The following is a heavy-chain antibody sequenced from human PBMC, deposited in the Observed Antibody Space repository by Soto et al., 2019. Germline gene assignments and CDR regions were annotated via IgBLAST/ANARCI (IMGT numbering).Heavy chain of an antibody. Sequence: SETLSLTCSVSGGSISRYCWRWIRQPSGKGLEWIGRIYPSGSTNYSPSLKSRVTMSVDTSKNQLSLKLSSVTAADTAEYYCARSFDDLSTATGGHWFDPWGHGTLVSVSP. J-gene: IGHJ5*02. CDR1: GGSISRYC. D-gene: IGHD3-9*01. CDR2: IYPSGST. CDR3: ARSFDDLSTATGGHWFDP. V-gene: IGHV4-4*07.